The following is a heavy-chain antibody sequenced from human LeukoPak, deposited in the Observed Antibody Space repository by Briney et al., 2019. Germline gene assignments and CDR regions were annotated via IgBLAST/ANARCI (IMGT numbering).Heavy chain of an antibody. CDR1: GFTFSSYG. CDR2: ISYDGSNK. J-gene: IGHJ5*02. CDR3: ARQGKEAAAGNNWFDP. V-gene: IGHV3-30*03. Sequence: GGSLRLSCAASGFTFSSYGMHWVRQAPGKGLEWVAVISYDGSNKYYADSVKGRFTISRDNSKNTLYLQMNSLRAEDTAVYYCARQGKEAAAGNNWFDPWGQGTLVTVSS. D-gene: IGHD6-13*01.